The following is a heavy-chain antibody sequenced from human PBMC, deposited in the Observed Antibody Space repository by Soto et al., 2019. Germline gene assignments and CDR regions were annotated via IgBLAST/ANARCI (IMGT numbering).Heavy chain of an antibody. V-gene: IGHV4-59*08. CDR3: ARVRGVTYFDY. Sequence: PSETLSLTCSVSGVSISSYYWSWIRQPPGKGLEWIGHIYYSGSTNYNPSLKSRVTISVDTSKNQFSLKLSSVTAADTAVYYCARVRGVTYFDYWGQGTLVTVSS. CDR2: IYYSGST. D-gene: IGHD3-10*01. J-gene: IGHJ4*02. CDR1: GVSISSYY.